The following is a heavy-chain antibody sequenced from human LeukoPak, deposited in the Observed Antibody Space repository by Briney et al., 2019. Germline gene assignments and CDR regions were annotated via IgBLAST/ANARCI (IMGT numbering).Heavy chain of an antibody. CDR3: AKKSHHWDQLLYEGIGY. CDR1: GFTFSSYA. D-gene: IGHD2-2*02. Sequence: PGGSLRLSCAASGFTFSSYAMSWVRQAPGKGLEWVSAISGSGGSTYYADSVKGRFTISRDNSKNTLYLQMNSLRAEDTAVYYCAKKSHHWDQLLYEGIGYWGQGTLVTVSS. CDR2: ISGSGGST. J-gene: IGHJ4*02. V-gene: IGHV3-23*01.